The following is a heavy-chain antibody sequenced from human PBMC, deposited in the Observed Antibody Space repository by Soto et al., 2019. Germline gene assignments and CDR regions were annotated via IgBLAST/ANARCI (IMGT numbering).Heavy chain of an antibody. CDR2: IHPGGVNI. V-gene: IGHV1-46*03. CDR3: ARDQSWGDLLWWFAS. J-gene: IGHJ5*01. D-gene: IGHD3-16*01. Sequence: ASVKVSCKGIGYSFTSHYMHWVRQAPGQGLEWMGTIHPGGVNIAYAQKFQGRVTMTKDTSTSTVYMELTSLTSEDTAVYYCARDQSWGDLLWWFASWGQGTLVTVSS. CDR1: GYSFTSHY.